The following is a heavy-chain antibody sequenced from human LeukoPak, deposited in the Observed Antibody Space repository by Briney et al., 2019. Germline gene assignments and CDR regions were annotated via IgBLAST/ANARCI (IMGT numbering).Heavy chain of an antibody. D-gene: IGHD3-9*01. Sequence: SETLSLTCTVSGGSVSSSNPYWGWIRQPPGKGLEWIGSIYYSGSIYYNPSLMSRITMSADTSKNHFSLKLSSVTATDTAVYYCAREDFDTLIGYRYYFDSWGQGTLVTVSS. CDR1: GGSVSSSNPY. CDR2: IYYSGSI. V-gene: IGHV4-39*02. J-gene: IGHJ4*02. CDR3: AREDFDTLIGYRYYFDS.